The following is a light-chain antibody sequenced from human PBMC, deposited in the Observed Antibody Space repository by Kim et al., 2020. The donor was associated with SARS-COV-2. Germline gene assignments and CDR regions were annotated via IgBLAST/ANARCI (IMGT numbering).Light chain of an antibody. CDR1: SGSIASNY. CDR3: QSYDSSSWV. Sequence: GKTVTISCTRSSGSIASNYVQWYQQRPGSSPTTVIYEDNQRPSGVPDRFSGSIDSSSNSASLTISGLKTEDEADYYCQSYDSSSWVFGGGTQRPS. CDR2: EDN. J-gene: IGLJ3*02. V-gene: IGLV6-57*01.